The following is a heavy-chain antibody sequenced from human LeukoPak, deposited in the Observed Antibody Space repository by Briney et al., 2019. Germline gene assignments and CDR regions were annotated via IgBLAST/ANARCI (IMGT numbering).Heavy chain of an antibody. J-gene: IGHJ6*03. CDR3: ARAGPYSSGWLRSGYYYYYMDV. D-gene: IGHD6-19*01. CDR1: GYTFTIYG. V-gene: IGHV1-18*01. Sequence: GASVKVSCKASGYTFTIYGISWVRQAPGQGLEWMGWITAYNGNTNYAQKLQGRVTMTTDTSTSTAYMELRSLRSDDTAVYYCARAGPYSSGWLRSGYYYYYMDVWGKGTTVTVSS. CDR2: ITAYNGNT.